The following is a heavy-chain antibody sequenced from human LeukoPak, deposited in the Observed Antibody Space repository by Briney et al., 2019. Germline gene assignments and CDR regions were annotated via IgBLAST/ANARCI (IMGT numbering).Heavy chain of an antibody. D-gene: IGHD2-2*01. Sequence: GGSLRLSCAASGFTVSSNYMSWVRQAPGKGLEWVSVIYSGGSTYYADSMKGRFTISRDNAKNSLYLQMNSLRAEDTAVYYCARGHGVVSASDDAFDIWGQGTMVTVSS. V-gene: IGHV3-66*01. CDR3: ARGHGVVSASDDAFDI. CDR2: IYSGGST. CDR1: GFTVSSNY. J-gene: IGHJ3*02.